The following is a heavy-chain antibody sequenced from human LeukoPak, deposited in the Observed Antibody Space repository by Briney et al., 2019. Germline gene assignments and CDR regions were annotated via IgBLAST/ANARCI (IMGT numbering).Heavy chain of an antibody. J-gene: IGHJ6*02. V-gene: IGHV3-23*01. CDR1: GFTFSSYA. CDR2: ISGSGGST. Sequence: QPGGSLRLSCAASGFTFSSYAMSWARQAPGKGLEWLSVISGSGGSTYYADSVKGRFTISRDNSKNTLYLQMNSLRAEDTAVYYCAKGLEYYDFWSGYPEGYYYGMDVWGQGTTVTVSS. CDR3: AKGLEYYDFWSGYPEGYYYGMDV. D-gene: IGHD3-3*01.